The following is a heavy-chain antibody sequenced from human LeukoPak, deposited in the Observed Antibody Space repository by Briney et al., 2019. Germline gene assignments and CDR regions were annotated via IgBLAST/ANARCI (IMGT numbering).Heavy chain of an antibody. CDR3: ARVGRGSGTYQSYYFDY. J-gene: IGHJ4*02. Sequence: SETLSLTCTVSGGSISSYYWSWIRQPPGKGLEGIGYIYYSGSTNYNPSLKSRATISLDTSKNQFSLKLTSVTAADTAVYYCARVGRGSGTYQSYYFDYWGQGTLVTVSS. V-gene: IGHV4-59*01. D-gene: IGHD3-10*01. CDR2: IYYSGST. CDR1: GGSISSYY.